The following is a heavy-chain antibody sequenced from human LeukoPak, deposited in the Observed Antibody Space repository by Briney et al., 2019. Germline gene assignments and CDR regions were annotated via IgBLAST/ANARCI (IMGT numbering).Heavy chain of an antibody. Sequence: ASVKVSCKASGYTFTSYYMHWVRQAPGQGLEWMGIINPSGGSTSYAQKFQGRVTMTRDTSTSTVYMELSSLRSEDTAVYYCARAPLRGGYSGYDSDYWGQGTLVTVSS. CDR2: INPSGGST. J-gene: IGHJ4*02. D-gene: IGHD5-12*01. CDR3: ARAPLRGGYSGYDSDY. V-gene: IGHV1-46*01. CDR1: GYTFTSYY.